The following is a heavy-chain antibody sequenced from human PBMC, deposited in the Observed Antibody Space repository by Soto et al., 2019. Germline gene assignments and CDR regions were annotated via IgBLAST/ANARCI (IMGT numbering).Heavy chain of an antibody. J-gene: IGHJ4*02. V-gene: IGHV1-3*01. D-gene: IGHD3-22*01. CDR3: ARDGSSGYL. CDR1: GYTFTSYA. CDR2: INAGNGNT. Sequence: ASLKVSCKASGYTFTSYAMHWVRQAPGQRLEWMGWINAGNGNTKYSQKFQGRVTMTRDTSTSTVYMELSSLGSEDTAVYYCARDGSSGYLWGQGTLVTVSS.